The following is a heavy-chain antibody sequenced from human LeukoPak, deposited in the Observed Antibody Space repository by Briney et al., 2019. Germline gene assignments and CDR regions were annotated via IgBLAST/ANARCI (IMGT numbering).Heavy chain of an antibody. J-gene: IGHJ4*02. CDR3: ATASKGLRYFDWPTHPPTFDY. V-gene: IGHV1-24*01. D-gene: IGHD3-9*01. CDR1: GYTFTSCY. CDR2: FDPEDGET. Sequence: ASVKVSCKASGYTFTSCYMHWVRQAPGKGLEWMGGFDPEDGETIYAQKFQGRVTMTEDTSTDTAYMELSSLRSEDTAVYYCATASKGLRYFDWPTHPPTFDYWGQGTLVTVSS.